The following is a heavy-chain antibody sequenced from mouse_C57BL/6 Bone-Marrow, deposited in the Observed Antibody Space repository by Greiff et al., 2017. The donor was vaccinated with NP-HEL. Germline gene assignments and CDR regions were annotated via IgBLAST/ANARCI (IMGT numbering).Heavy chain of an antibody. CDR3: ARRYYYFDY. CDR2: ISSGGSYT. D-gene: IGHD2-12*01. Sequence: VQLKESGGDLVKPGGSLKLSCAASGFTFSSYGMSWVRQTPDKRLEWVATISSGGSYTYYPDSVKGRFTISRDNAKNTLYLQRSSLKSEDTAMYYCARRYYYFDYWGQGTTLTVSS. V-gene: IGHV5-6*01. CDR1: GFTFSSYG. J-gene: IGHJ2*01.